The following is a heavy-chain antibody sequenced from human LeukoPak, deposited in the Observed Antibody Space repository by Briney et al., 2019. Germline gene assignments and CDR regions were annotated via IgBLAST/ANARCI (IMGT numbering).Heavy chain of an antibody. CDR1: GFTFSSYG. D-gene: IGHD6-13*01. Sequence: GRSLRLSCAASGFTFSSYGMHWVRQAPGKGLEWVALILYDGSNKYYADSVKGRFTISRDNSKNTLYMQMNSLRAEDTAVYYCARDFAAAGIFDYWGQGTLVTVSS. V-gene: IGHV3-30*03. CDR2: ILYDGSNK. CDR3: ARDFAAAGIFDY. J-gene: IGHJ4*02.